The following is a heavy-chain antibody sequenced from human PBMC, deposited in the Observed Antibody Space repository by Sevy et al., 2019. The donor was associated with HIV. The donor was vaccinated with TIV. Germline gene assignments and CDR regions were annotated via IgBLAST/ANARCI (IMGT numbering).Heavy chain of an antibody. Sequence: GGSLRLSCAASGFAFYDYSMSWIRQAPGKGLEWVATLSFGCGKINYADSVKGRVTISRDKSKNSFYLQMDNLTVEDTALYYCAREGCTRPHDYWGQGTRVTVSS. V-gene: IGHV3-23*01. CDR2: LSFGCGKI. CDR1: GFAFYDYS. D-gene: IGHD2-8*01. CDR3: AREGCTRPHDY. J-gene: IGHJ4*02.